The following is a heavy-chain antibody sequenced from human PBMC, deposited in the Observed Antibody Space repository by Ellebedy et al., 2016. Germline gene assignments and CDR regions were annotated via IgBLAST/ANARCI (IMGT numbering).Heavy chain of an antibody. J-gene: IGHJ6*02. CDR1: GFTFSNYS. CDR2: IISTGSYM. V-gene: IGHV3-21*03. CDR3: ARDQGEWLRHNGMDV. Sequence: GESLKISCAASGFTFSNYSMNWVRQAPGKGLEWVSSIISTGSYMYYADSVKGRFTISRDNAKNLLYLQMSSLRAEDTAVYYCARDQGEWLRHNGMDVWGQGTTVTVSS. D-gene: IGHD3-10*01.